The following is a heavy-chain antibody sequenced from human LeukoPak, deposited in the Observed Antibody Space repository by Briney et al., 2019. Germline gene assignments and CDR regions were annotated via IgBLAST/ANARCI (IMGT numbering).Heavy chain of an antibody. CDR2: MNPSGGST. CDR1: GYTFTSYY. J-gene: IGHJ4*02. V-gene: IGHV1-46*01. D-gene: IGHD2-2*01. Sequence: ASVKVSCKASGYTFTSYYMHWVRQAPGQGLEWRGIMNPSGGSTSYAQKFQGRVTMTRDTSTSTVYMELSSLRSEDTAVYYCARAPRYRAPFDYWGQGTLVTVSS. CDR3: ARAPRYRAPFDY.